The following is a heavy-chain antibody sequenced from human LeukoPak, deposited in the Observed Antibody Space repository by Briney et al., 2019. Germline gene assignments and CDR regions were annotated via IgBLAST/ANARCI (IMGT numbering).Heavy chain of an antibody. CDR1: GGSFSGYY. D-gene: IGHD4-17*01. CDR3: ARGAVTRYFDL. CDR2: INHSGST. V-gene: IGHV4-34*01. J-gene: IGHJ2*01. Sequence: SETLSLTCAVYGGSFSGYYWSWIRQPPGKGLEWIGEINHSGSTNYNPSLKSRVTISLDTSKNQFSLKLSSVTAADTAVYYCARGAVTRYFDLWGRGTLVTVSS.